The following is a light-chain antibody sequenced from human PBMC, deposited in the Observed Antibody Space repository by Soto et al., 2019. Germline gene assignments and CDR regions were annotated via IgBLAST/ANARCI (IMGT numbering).Light chain of an antibody. CDR3: HQYHSPPQT. Sequence: EILLIQSPGTLSLSLRERSTLXXRASQTMTRAYLAWYQQKPGQAPRVXIYAASYRATGIPDKFSGSGSGTDFSLTISRLEPEDSAVYYCHQYHSPPQTFGQGTKVDIK. CDR2: AAS. V-gene: IGKV3-20*01. J-gene: IGKJ2*01. CDR1: QTMTRAY.